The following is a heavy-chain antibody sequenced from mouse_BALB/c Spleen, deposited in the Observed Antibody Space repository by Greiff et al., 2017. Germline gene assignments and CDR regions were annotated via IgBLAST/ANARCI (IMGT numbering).Heavy chain of an antibody. V-gene: IGHV1S81*02. Sequence: QVQLQQSGAELVKPGASVKLSCKASGYTFTSYYMYWVKQRPGQGLEWIGEINPSNGGTNFNEKFKSKATLTVDKSSSTAYMQLSSLTSEDSAVYYCTRWTMITTDGAMDYWGQGTSVTVS. J-gene: IGHJ4*01. D-gene: IGHD2-4*01. CDR1: GYTFTSYY. CDR3: TRWTMITTDGAMDY. CDR2: INPSNGGT.